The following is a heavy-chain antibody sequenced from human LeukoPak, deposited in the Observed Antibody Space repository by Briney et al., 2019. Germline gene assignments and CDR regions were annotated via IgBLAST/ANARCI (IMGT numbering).Heavy chain of an antibody. CDR3: ASSRDGYTPLDY. Sequence: GGSLRLSCAASGFTFSDYYMSWIRQAPGKGLEWVSYISSGAGTIYYADSVKGRFTISRDNAKNSLYLQMNSLRAEDTAVYYCASSRDGYTPLDYWGQGTLVTVSS. V-gene: IGHV3-11*04. CDR2: ISSGAGTI. J-gene: IGHJ4*02. CDR1: GFTFSDYY. D-gene: IGHD5-24*01.